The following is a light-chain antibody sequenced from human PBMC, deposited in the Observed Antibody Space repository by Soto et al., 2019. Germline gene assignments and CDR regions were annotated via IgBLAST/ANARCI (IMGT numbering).Light chain of an antibody. V-gene: IGKV3-11*01. J-gene: IGKJ5*01. CDR3: QQYSNWTPFT. CDR1: QSVSTY. Sequence: IVLTQAPATLSLSPGERATLSRRASQSVSTYLAWYQQKPGQAPRLLIYDASNRATGIPARFSGSGSGTDFTLTISSLEPEDFAVYYCQQYSNWTPFTFGQGTRLEIK. CDR2: DAS.